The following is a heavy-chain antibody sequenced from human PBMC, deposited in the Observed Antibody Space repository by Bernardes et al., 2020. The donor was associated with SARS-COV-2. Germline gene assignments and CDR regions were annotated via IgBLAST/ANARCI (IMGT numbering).Heavy chain of an antibody. Sequence: GSLRLSCAASGFTFSTYWMAWVRQAPGKGLEWVANIKHDLSERYYADSVKGRFTISRDNAGDSLYLQLNSLRAEDAAVYYCARDAQGNLDYWGQGTLVTVSS. CDR1: GFTFSTYW. J-gene: IGHJ4*02. V-gene: IGHV3-7*01. CDR2: IKHDLSER. CDR3: ARDAQGNLDY. D-gene: IGHD3-10*01.